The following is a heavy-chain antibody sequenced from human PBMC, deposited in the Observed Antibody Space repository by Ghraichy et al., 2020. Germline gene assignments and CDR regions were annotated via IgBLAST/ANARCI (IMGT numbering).Heavy chain of an antibody. D-gene: IGHD3-10*01. J-gene: IGHJ3*02. CDR1: GFTFSSYW. V-gene: IGHV3-7*03. CDR2: IKQDGSEK. Sequence: GGSLRLSCAASGFTFSSYWMSWVRQAPGKGLEWVANIKQDGSEKYYVDSVKGRFTISRDNAKNSLYLQMNSLRAEDTAVYYCAREAGVLWFGVPHAFDIWGQGTMVTVSS. CDR3: AREAGVLWFGVPHAFDI.